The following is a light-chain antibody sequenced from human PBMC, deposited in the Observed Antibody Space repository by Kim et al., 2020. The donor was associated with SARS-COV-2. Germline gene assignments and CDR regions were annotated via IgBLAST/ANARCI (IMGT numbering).Light chain of an antibody. CDR3: QQYSSYPYT. Sequence: SASVGDRVTITCRASQSVSSWLAWYQQKPGKAPNLLIYDASTLESGVPSRFSGSGSGTEFTLTISSLQPDDFATYYCQQYSSYPYTFGQGTKLEI. V-gene: IGKV1-5*01. CDR2: DAS. CDR1: QSVSSW. J-gene: IGKJ2*01.